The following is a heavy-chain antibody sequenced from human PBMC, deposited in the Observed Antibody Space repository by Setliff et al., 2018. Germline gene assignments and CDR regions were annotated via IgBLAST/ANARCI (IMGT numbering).Heavy chain of an antibody. CDR3: RYWSGYYNNDY. J-gene: IGHJ4*02. CDR1: GDSISNYY. D-gene: IGHD3-3*01. V-gene: IGHV4-4*07. CDR2: IYVTEST. Sequence: PWETLSLTCTVSGDSISNYYWNWIRQPAGKGLEWIGRIYVTESTKYNPSLKSRVTLSIDTSKNQFSLKLSSVTAADTAVYYCRYWSGYYNNDYWGQGTLVTVSS.